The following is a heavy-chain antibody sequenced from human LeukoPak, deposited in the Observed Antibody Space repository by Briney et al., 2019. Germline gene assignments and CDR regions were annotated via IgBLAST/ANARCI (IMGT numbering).Heavy chain of an antibody. V-gene: IGHV4-59*01. CDR2: IYYSGST. CDR1: GGSISSYY. CDR3: ARGNGIAAAGADYYFDY. Sequence: ETLSLTCTVSGGSISSYYWSWIRQPPGKGLEWIGYIYYSGSTNYNPSLKSRVTISVDTSRNQFSLKLSSVTAADTAVYYCARGNGIAAAGADYYFDYWGQGTLVTVSS. J-gene: IGHJ4*02. D-gene: IGHD6-13*01.